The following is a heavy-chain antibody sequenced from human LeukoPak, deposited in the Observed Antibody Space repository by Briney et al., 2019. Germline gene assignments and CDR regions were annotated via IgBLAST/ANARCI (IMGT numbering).Heavy chain of an antibody. CDR2: IYYSGST. J-gene: IGHJ5*02. CDR3: AREQWLVPDNWFDP. V-gene: IGHV4-39*01. D-gene: IGHD6-19*01. Sequence: SETLSLTCTVSGGSISSSSYYWGWIRQPPGKGLEWIGSIYYSGSTYYNPSLKSRVTISVYTSKNQFSLKLSSVTAADTAVYYCAREQWLVPDNWFDPWGQGTLVTVSS. CDR1: GGSISSSSYY.